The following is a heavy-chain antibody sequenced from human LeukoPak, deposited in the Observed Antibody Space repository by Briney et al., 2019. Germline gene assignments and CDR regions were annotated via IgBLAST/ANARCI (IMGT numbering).Heavy chain of an antibody. CDR3: ARGLASGYPPIPFDY. D-gene: IGHD3-3*01. CDR1: GGSYSGYY. J-gene: IGHJ4*02. Sequence: SETLSLTCAVYGGSYSGYYWTWIRQPPGKGLEWIGEIIDTGSTKYNSSLKSRVTISVDTSKNQFSLSLDSVTAADTAVYYCARGLASGYPPIPFDYWGQGTLVTVSS. V-gene: IGHV4-34*12. CDR2: IIDTGST.